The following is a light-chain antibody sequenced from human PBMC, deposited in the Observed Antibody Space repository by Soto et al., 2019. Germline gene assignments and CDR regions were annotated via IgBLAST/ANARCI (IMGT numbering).Light chain of an antibody. V-gene: IGKV1-5*03. CDR3: QQYSSYWT. CDR2: KSS. Sequence: ILMSQSPSSLSASVGDTVTITCRASQDVDKWLAWYQQKPGKAPKLLIYKSSTLIGGVPSRFSAVGSGTEYSLTISGLQPEDVATHYCQQYSSYWTFGQGTMVEIK. CDR1: QDVDKW. J-gene: IGKJ1*01.